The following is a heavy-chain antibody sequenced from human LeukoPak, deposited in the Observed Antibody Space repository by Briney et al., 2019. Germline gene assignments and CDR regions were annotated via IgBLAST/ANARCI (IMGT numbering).Heavy chain of an antibody. CDR3: ARVNYYDSSGAYYYMDV. CDR1: GGSISSYY. J-gene: IGHJ6*03. D-gene: IGHD3-22*01. V-gene: IGHV4-59*12. CDR2: IYYSGST. Sequence: SETLSLTCTVSGGSISSYYWSWIRQPPGKGLEWIGYIYYSGSTNYNPSLKSRVTISIDTSKSQFSLKLSPVTAADTAVYYCARVNYYDSSGAYYYMDVWGRGTTVTVSS.